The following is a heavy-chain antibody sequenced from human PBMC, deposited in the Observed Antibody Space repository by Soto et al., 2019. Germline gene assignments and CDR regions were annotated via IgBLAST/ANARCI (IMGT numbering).Heavy chain of an antibody. CDR3: AKVGFIVVVVAAHNWFDP. D-gene: IGHD2-15*01. J-gene: IGHJ5*02. Sequence: EVQLLESGGGLVQPGGSLRLSCAASGFTFSSYAMSWVRQAPGKGLEWVSAISGSGGSTYYADSVKGRFTISRDNSQNTLYLQMNSLRAEDTAVYYCAKVGFIVVVVAAHNWFDPWGQGTLVTVSS. CDR2: ISGSGGST. CDR1: GFTFSSYA. V-gene: IGHV3-23*01.